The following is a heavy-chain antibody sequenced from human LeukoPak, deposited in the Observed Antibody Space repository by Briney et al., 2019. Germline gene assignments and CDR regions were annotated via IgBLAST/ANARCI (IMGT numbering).Heavy chain of an antibody. CDR3: TTLVGAPTY. Sequence: GGSLRLSCAGSGFIFKYAWMTWVRQAPGKGLQWVGRIKSTSDGETRDYAADVKSRFSLSRDDSQNTVYLQVTSLTSDDTAVYYCTTLVGAPTYWGQGTPVIVSS. D-gene: IGHD1-26*01. J-gene: IGHJ4*02. V-gene: IGHV3-15*01. CDR2: IKSTSDGETR. CDR1: GFIFKYAW.